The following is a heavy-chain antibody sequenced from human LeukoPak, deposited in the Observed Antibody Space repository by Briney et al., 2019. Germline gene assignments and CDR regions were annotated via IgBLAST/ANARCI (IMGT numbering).Heavy chain of an antibody. V-gene: IGHV4-34*01. CDR1: GGSFSGYY. CDR2: INHSGST. Sequence: SETLSLTCAVHGGSFSGYYWSWIRQPPGKGLEWIGEINHSGSTNNNPSLKSRVTISVDTSKNQFSLKLSSVTAADTAVYYCARALAQGIICSGGSCYRNRYYYYYGMDVWGQGTTVTVSS. J-gene: IGHJ6*02. CDR3: ARALAQGIICSGGSCYRNRYYYYYGMDV. D-gene: IGHD2-15*01.